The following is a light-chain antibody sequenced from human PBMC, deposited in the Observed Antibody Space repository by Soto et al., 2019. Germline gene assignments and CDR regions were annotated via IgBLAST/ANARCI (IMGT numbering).Light chain of an antibody. J-gene: IGKJ1*01. CDR3: QQYGTSPWA. Sequence: EIVLTQFPGTLSLSPGERAALSCKASQSVGRNYVAWYQQKPGQAPRVIIYAASNRASGIPDRFSGSGSGSDFTLTFSRLEPEDFAVYYCQQYGTSPWAFGQGTKVEIK. CDR1: QSVGRNY. V-gene: IGKV3-20*01. CDR2: AAS.